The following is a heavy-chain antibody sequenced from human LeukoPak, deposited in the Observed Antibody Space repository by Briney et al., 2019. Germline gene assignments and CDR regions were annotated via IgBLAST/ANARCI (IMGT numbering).Heavy chain of an antibody. V-gene: IGHV3-23*01. J-gene: IGHJ4*02. D-gene: IGHD1-20*01. CDR2: ISEGGGST. Sequence: PGGSLRLSCAASGFTFSSYAMHWVRQAPGKGLEWVSTISEGGGSTDYADSVKGRFTVSRDNSKNTVSLQMNTLRAEDTAFYYCARVDKWNDIDYWGQGTLVTVSS. CDR3: ARVDKWNDIDY. CDR1: GFTFSSYA.